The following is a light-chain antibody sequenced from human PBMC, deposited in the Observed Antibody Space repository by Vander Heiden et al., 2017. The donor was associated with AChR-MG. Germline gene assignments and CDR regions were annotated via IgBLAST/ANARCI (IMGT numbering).Light chain of an antibody. Sequence: DIVLTQSPGTLSLSPGERATLSCRASQSVSSRHLAWYQQKPGQAPRLLIVNAASRATGIPDRFSGSGSGTDFTLTISRLEPEDFAVYYCQHYGSSLPFTFGPGTKVDI. CDR1: QSVSSRH. CDR2: NAA. J-gene: IGKJ3*01. CDR3: QHYGSSLPFT. V-gene: IGKV3-20*01.